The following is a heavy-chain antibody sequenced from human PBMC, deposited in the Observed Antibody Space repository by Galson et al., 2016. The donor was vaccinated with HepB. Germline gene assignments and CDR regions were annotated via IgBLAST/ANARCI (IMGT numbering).Heavy chain of an antibody. J-gene: IGHJ4*02. CDR3: TTSSTRGYTYGPSAY. CDR1: GFTFSRAW. V-gene: IGHV3-15*01. Sequence: SLRLSCAASGFTFSRAWMNWVRQAPGKGLEWVGRIKSYTDGGTTEYAAPMKGRFTFSTDEPNNRLYLQMNSLKTEDTAVYYCTTSSTRGYTYGPSAYWGRGTLVAVSS. CDR2: IKSYTDGGTT. D-gene: IGHD5-18*01.